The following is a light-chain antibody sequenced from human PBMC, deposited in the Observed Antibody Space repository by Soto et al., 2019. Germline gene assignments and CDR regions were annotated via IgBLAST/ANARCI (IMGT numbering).Light chain of an antibody. CDR1: SGDVGGYNY. V-gene: IGLV2-8*01. J-gene: IGLJ3*02. CDR2: QVS. CDR3: SSFAGRYNLV. Sequence: QSVLTQPPSASGSPGQSVTISCTGTSGDVGGYNYVSWYQQHPGKAPKLIIYQVSKRPSGVPDRFSGSKSGHTASLTVSGLQAEDEADYYCSSFAGRYNLVLGGGTKVTVL.